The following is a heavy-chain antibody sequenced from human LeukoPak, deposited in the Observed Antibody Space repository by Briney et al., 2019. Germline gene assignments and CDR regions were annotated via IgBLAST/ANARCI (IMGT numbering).Heavy chain of an antibody. D-gene: IGHD3-10*01. V-gene: IGHV3-74*01. CDR1: GFTFSSYW. J-gene: IGHJ1*01. Sequence: QPGGSLRLSCAASGFTFSSYWMHWVRQTPGKGLVWLSRIIGDGSSTNYAESVKGRFTISRDNAKNTVYLQMNSLRDEDTAVYYRLRGGGSGSYGYFQHWGQGTLVTVSS. CDR2: IIGDGSST. CDR3: LRGGGSGSYGYFQH.